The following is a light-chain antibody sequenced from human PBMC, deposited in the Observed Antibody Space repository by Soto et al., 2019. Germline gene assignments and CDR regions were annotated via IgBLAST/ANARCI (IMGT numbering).Light chain of an antibody. CDR2: GAS. J-gene: IGKJ1*01. CDR1: QNIRTY. V-gene: IGKV1-39*01. Sequence: QMTQSPSSLSASVGARVTITCRASQNIRTYLNWYQQKPGKAPSLLIYGASTLQSGVPSRFSGSGSATDFTLTIISLQPEDFATYDCQQSYTTPRTFDQGTKVEIK. CDR3: QQSYTTPRT.